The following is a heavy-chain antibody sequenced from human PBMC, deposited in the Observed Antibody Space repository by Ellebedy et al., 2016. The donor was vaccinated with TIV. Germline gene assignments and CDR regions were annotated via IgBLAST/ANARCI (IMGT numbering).Heavy chain of an antibody. CDR3: ARDPTQRYLLEVENEFDY. CDR1: GFTFSSYW. J-gene: IGHJ4*02. CDR2: IKQDGSEK. V-gene: IGHV3-7*03. D-gene: IGHD3-9*01. Sequence: GESLKISCAASGFTFSSYWMSWVRQAPGKGLEWVANIKQDGSEKYYVDSVKGRFTISRDNAKNSLYLQMNSLRAEDTAVYYCARDPTQRYLLEVENEFDYWGQGTLVTVSS.